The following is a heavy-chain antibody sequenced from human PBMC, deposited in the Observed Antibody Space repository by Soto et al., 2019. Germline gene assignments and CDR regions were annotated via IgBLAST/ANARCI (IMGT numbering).Heavy chain of an antibody. Sequence: PSETLSLTCTVSGGSISSYYWSWIRQPPGKGLEWIGYIYYSGSTNYNPSLKSRVTISVDTSKNQFSLKLSSVTAADTAVYYCARGLRYFDPFDYWGQGTLVTVSS. CDR2: IYYSGST. J-gene: IGHJ4*02. CDR1: GGSISSYY. V-gene: IGHV4-59*12. D-gene: IGHD3-9*01. CDR3: ARGLRYFDPFDY.